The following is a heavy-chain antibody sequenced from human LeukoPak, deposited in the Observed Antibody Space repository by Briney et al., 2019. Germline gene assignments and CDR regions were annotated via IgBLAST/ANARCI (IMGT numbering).Heavy chain of an antibody. CDR2: IYYSGST. J-gene: IGHJ6*02. Sequence: SETLSLTCTVSGGSISSSSYYWGWIRQPPGKGLERIGSIYYSGSTYYNPPLESRVTISVDTSKNQFSLKLSSVTAADTAVYYCARELMVVAANIYYYYGMDVWGQGTTVTVSS. CDR1: GGSISSSSYY. CDR3: ARELMVVAANIYYYYGMDV. V-gene: IGHV4-39*01. D-gene: IGHD2-15*01.